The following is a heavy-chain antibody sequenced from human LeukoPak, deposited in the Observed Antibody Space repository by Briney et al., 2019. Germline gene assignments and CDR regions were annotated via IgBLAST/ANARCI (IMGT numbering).Heavy chain of an antibody. CDR2: IIPIFGTA. D-gene: IGHD3-3*01. CDR3: ASPLRFLEWLDDAFDI. CDR1: GGTFSSYA. Sequence: SVKVSCKASGGTFSSYAISWVRQARGQGLEWMGGIIPIFGTANYAQKFQGRVTITADESTSTAYMELSSLRSEDTAVYYCASPLRFLEWLDDAFDIWGQGTMVTVSS. V-gene: IGHV1-69*01. J-gene: IGHJ3*02.